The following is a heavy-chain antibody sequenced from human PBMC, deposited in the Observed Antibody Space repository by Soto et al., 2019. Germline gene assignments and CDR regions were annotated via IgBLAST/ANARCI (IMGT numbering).Heavy chain of an antibody. CDR3: ARDPAGPYDFWSGYFAPYYYYYYGMDV. CDR1: GYTFTSYG. J-gene: IGHJ6*02. D-gene: IGHD3-3*01. CDR2: ISAYNGNT. V-gene: IGHV1-18*01. Sequence: ASVKVSCKASGYTFTSYGISWVRQAPGQGLEWMGWISAYNGNTNYAQKLQGRVTMATDTSTSTAYMELRSLRSDGTAVYYCARDPAGPYDFWSGYFAPYYYYYYGMDVWGQGTTVTVSS.